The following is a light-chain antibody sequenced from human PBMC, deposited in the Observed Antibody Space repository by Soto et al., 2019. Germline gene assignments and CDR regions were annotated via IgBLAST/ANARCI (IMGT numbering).Light chain of an antibody. CDR2: GAS. V-gene: IGKV3-20*01. CDR1: QSVSSY. J-gene: IGKJ4*01. CDR3: QQYDTSPPLT. Sequence: EIVLTQSPATLSLSPGEGATLSCRASQSVSSYLAWYQQKPGQAPRLLIYGASSRATGIPDRFSGSGSGTDFTLKISRLEPEDFAVYYCQQYDTSPPLTFGGGTKVDIK.